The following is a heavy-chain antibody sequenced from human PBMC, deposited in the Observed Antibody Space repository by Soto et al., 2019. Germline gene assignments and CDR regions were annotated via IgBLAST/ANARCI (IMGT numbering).Heavy chain of an antibody. CDR3: ARQADQMTTVPSYYYYGMDV. CDR2: IYYSGST. Sequence: SETLSLTCTVSGGSIGSSSYYWGWIRQPPGKGLEWIGSIYYSGSTYYNPSLKSRVTISVDTSKNQFSLKLSSVTAADTAVYYCARQADQMTTVPSYYYYGMDVWGQGTTVTVSS. J-gene: IGHJ6*02. V-gene: IGHV4-39*01. D-gene: IGHD4-17*01. CDR1: GGSIGSSSYY.